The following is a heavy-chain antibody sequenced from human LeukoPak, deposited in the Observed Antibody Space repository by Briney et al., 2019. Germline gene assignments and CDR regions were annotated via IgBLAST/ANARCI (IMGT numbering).Heavy chain of an antibody. J-gene: IGHJ5*02. CDR2: MNPNSGNT. Sequence: GASVKVSCKASGYTFTSYDINWVRQATGQGLEWMGWMNPNSGNTGYAQKFQGRVTVTRNTSISTAYMEPSSLRSEETAVYYCARAEPYDYVWGSYRLYWFDPWGQGTLVTASS. CDR3: ARAEPYDYVWGSYRLYWFDP. D-gene: IGHD3-16*02. CDR1: GYTFTSYD. V-gene: IGHV1-8*03.